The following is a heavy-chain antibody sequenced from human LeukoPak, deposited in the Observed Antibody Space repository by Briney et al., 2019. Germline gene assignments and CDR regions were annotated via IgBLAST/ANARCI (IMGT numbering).Heavy chain of an antibody. CDR3: ARDLMVRGPMDV. V-gene: IGHV1-18*01. Sequence: ASVKVSCKASGYTFISYGISWVRQAPGQGLEWMGWISAYNGNTNYAQNFQGRVTMTRDTSINTAYMELSRLRSDDTAVYYCARDLMVRGPMDVWGKGTTVTVSS. CDR1: GYTFISYG. D-gene: IGHD3-10*01. J-gene: IGHJ6*03. CDR2: ISAYNGNT.